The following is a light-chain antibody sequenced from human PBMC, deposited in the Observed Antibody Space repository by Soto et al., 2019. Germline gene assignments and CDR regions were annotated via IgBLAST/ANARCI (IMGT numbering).Light chain of an antibody. V-gene: IGKV3-15*01. Sequence: EIVMTQSPATLSVSPGERATISCRASHSVCSNLALYQQKPGQAPRLLIYGASTRATGIPARFSGSGSGTEFTLTISSLQSEDFAVYYCQQYNNWPRTFGQGTKV. J-gene: IGKJ1*01. CDR3: QQYNNWPRT. CDR1: HSVCSN. CDR2: GAS.